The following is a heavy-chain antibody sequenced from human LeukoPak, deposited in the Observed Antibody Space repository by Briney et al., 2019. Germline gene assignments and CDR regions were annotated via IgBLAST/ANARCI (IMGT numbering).Heavy chain of an antibody. CDR3: ATTGGVVVTAIDY. V-gene: IGHV4-39*01. D-gene: IGHD2-21*02. CDR2: IYYRGST. CDR1: GGSISSSSYY. Sequence: SETLSLTCTVSGGSISSSSYYWGWIRQPPGKGLERIGSIYYRGSTYYNPSLKSRVTISVDTSKNQFSLKLSSVTAADTAVYYCATTGGVVVTAIDYWGQGSLVSVSS. J-gene: IGHJ4*02.